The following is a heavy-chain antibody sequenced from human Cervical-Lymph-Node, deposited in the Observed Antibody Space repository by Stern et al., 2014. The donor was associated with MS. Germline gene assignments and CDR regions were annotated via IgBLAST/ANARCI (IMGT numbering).Heavy chain of an antibody. D-gene: IGHD1-1*01. CDR3: ARELSGMYGMDV. CDR1: GGSINNGDYY. Sequence: VQLVESGPGLVKPSQTLSLTCTVSGGSINNGDYYWSWVRQHPGKGLEWLGYIYYSGATYSNPSLKGRLTISVDTSKRHFSLKLTSVTAAETAVYYCARELSGMYGMDVWGQGTTVTVSS. J-gene: IGHJ6*02. CDR2: IYYSGAT. V-gene: IGHV4-31*03.